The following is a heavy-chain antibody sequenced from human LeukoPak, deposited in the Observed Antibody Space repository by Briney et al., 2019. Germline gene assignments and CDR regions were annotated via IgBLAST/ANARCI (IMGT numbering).Heavy chain of an antibody. D-gene: IGHD1-14*01. CDR1: GFNFGNHW. V-gene: IGHV3-7*03. CDR2: IKEDGTLA. Sequence: GGSLRLSCAASGFNFGNHWMDWVRQAPGQGLEWVANIKEDGTLAYYADSVRGRFSISRDNTRNSLFLQMNGLRAEDTAVYFCVRDGYNQNRFDFWGQGTLITVSS. CDR3: VRDGYNQNRFDF. J-gene: IGHJ4*02.